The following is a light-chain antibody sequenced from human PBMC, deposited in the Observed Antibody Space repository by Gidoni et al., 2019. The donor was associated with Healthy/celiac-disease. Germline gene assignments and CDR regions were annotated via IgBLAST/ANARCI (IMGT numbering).Light chain of an antibody. CDR2: AAS. CDR1: QSISSY. J-gene: IGKJ3*01. CDR3: QQSYSTPCT. Sequence: DIQITQSPSSLSASVGDRVPITCRASQSISSYLNWYQKKPGKDPKLLIYAASSLQSGVPSRFSGSGSGTDFTLNISSLQPEDFATYYCQQSYSTPCTFGPGTKVDIK. V-gene: IGKV1-39*01.